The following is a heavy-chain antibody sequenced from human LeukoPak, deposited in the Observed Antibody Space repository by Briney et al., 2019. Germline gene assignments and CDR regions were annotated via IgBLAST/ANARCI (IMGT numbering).Heavy chain of an antibody. CDR2: IYYSGST. CDR1: GGSISSSSYY. CDR3: VRQGAPGVWASYFDP. V-gene: IGHV4-39*01. J-gene: IGHJ5*02. D-gene: IGHD1-26*01. Sequence: SETLSLTCTVSGGSISSSSYYWGWIRQPPGKGLEWIGSIYYSGSTYYNPSLKSRVTISADTSKNQFSLKLSSVTAADTAVYFCVRQGAPGVWASYFDPWGQGTLVTVSS.